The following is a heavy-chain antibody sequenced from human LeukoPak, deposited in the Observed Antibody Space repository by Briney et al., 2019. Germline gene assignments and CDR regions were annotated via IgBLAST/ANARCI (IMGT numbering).Heavy chain of an antibody. CDR2: FSATGDNT. D-gene: IGHD4/OR15-4a*01. V-gene: IGHV3-23*01. CDR1: GFTFSSYA. Sequence: GGSLRLSCAASGFTFSSYAMSWVRQAPGKGLEWVSTFSATGDNTYYADSLKGRLTISRDNSKNTLYLQMNSLRAEDTAIYYCASPGADYRFGWFDPWGQGTLVTVSS. J-gene: IGHJ5*02. CDR3: ASPGADYRFGWFDP.